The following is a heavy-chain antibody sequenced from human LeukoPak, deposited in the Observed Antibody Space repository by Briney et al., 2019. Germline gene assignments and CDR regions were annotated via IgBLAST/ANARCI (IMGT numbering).Heavy chain of an antibody. Sequence: ASVKVSCKASGCTFTSSYMHWVRQAPGQGLEWMGMTDPSSGNVNYPKRFQGRVTMTEDTSTDTAYMELSSLRSEDTAVYYCATQVRYSSNWFDPWGQGTLVTVSS. CDR3: ATQVRYSSNWFDP. V-gene: IGHV1-46*01. CDR2: TDPSSGNV. J-gene: IGHJ5*02. CDR1: GCTFTSSY. D-gene: IGHD6-19*01.